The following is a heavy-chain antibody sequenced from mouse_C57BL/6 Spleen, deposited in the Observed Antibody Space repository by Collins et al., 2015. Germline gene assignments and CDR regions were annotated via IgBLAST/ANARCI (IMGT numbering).Heavy chain of an antibody. Sequence: QVQLQQPGAELVRPGSSVKLSCKASGYTFTSYWMHWVKQRPIQGLEWIGNIDPSDSETHYNQKFKDKATLTVDKSSSTAYMQLSSLTSEDSAVYYCARDGGSSGYRTWFAYWGQGTLVTVSA. V-gene: IGHV1-52*01. D-gene: IGHD3-2*02. CDR2: IDPSDSET. J-gene: IGHJ3*01. CDR3: ARDGGSSGYRTWFAY. CDR1: GYTFTSYW.